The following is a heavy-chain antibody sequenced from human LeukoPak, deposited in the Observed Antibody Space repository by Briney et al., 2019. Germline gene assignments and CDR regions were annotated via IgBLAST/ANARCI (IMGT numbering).Heavy chain of an antibody. Sequence: AGGSLRLSCTASGFTFSTYWMHWVRQASGKGLMWVSRVNGDGSSTVYADSVKSRFTISRDNAKNTLYLQMNSLRAEDTAVYYCTRDLSPAHFWGQGTLVTVSS. V-gene: IGHV3-74*01. D-gene: IGHD2/OR15-2a*01. CDR1: GFTFSTYW. CDR3: TRDLSPAHF. J-gene: IGHJ4*02. CDR2: VNGDGSST.